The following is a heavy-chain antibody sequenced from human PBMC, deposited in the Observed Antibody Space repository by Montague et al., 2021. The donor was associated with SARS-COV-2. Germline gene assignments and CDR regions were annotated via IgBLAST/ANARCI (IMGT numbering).Heavy chain of an antibody. V-gene: IGHV4-31*02. J-gene: IGHJ3*02. D-gene: IGHD3-3*01. CDR2: YSGST. CDR3: ARAPTIFGVVISAFDI. Sequence: YSGSTYYNPSLKSRVTISVDTSKNQFSLKLSSVTAADTAVYYCARAPTIFGVVISAFDIWGQGTMVTVSS.